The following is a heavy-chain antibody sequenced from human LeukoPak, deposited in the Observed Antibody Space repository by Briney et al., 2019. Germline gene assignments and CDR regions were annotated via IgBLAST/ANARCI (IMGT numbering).Heavy chain of an antibody. J-gene: IGHJ4*02. V-gene: IGHV4-59*01. Sequence: SETLSLTCTVSGGSISSYYWSWIRQPPGKGLEWIGYIYYSGSTNYNPSLKSRVTISVDTSKNQFSLKLSSVTAADTAVYYCARGVDTAMVTGVGYFDYWGQGTLVTVSS. CDR2: IYYSGST. CDR1: GGSISSYY. CDR3: ARGVDTAMVTGVGYFDY. D-gene: IGHD5-18*01.